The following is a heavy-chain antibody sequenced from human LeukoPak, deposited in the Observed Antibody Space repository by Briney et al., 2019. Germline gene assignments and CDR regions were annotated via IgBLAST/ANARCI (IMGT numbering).Heavy chain of an antibody. D-gene: IGHD4-17*01. CDR2: ISYDGSNK. J-gene: IGHJ3*01. CDR3: ARDLREGDYGDYAD. Sequence: GGSLRLSCAASGFTFSSYAMHWVRKAPGKGLEWVAVISYDGSNKYYADSVKGRFTISRDNSKNTLYLQMNSLRAEDTAVYYCARDLREGDYGDYADWGQGTMVTVSS. CDR1: GFTFSSYA. V-gene: IGHV3-30-3*01.